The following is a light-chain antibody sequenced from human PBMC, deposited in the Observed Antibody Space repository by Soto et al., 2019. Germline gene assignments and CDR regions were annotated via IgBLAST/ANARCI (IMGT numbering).Light chain of an antibody. CDR1: SSNIGSNY. V-gene: IGLV1-47*01. Sequence: QSVLTQPPSASGTPGQRVNISCSGSSSNIGSNYVYWYRQFPGTAPKLLIHRNNQRPSGVPARFSGSKSGTSASLAISGLRSEDEADYYCGGWDDSLSGPVFGGGTQLTVL. CDR2: RNN. J-gene: IGLJ2*01. CDR3: GGWDDSLSGPV.